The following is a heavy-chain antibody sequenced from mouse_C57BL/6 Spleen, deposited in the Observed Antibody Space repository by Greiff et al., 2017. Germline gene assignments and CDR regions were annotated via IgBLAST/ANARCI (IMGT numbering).Heavy chain of an antibody. CDR3: ATPYGNYSDWYFDV. J-gene: IGHJ1*03. D-gene: IGHD2-1*01. V-gene: IGHV1-74*01. CDR1: GYTFTSYW. CDR2: IHPSDSDT. Sequence: VQLQQPGAELVKPGASVKVSCKASGYTFTSYWMHWVKQRPGQGLEWIGRIHPSDSDTNYNQKFKGKATLTVDKSSSTAYMQLSSLTSEDSAVYYCATPYGNYSDWYFDVWGTGTTVTVSS.